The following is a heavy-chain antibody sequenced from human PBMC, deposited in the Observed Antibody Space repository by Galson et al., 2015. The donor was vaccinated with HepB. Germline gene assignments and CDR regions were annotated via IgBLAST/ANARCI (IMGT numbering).Heavy chain of an antibody. V-gene: IGHV3-64*01. D-gene: IGHD3-3*01. CDR2: ISSNGGST. Sequence: SLRLSCAASGFTFSSYSMNWVRQAPGKGLVYVSAISSNGGSTYYANSVKGRFTISRDNSKNTLYLQMGSLRAEDMAVYYCARSSITIFGVVKWYGMDVWGQGTTVTVSS. CDR3: ARSSITIFGVVKWYGMDV. CDR1: GFTFSSYS. J-gene: IGHJ6*02.